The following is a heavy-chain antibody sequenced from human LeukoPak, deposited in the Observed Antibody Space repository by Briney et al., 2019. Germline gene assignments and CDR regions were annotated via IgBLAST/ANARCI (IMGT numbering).Heavy chain of an antibody. D-gene: IGHD3-22*01. V-gene: IGHV4-59*01. J-gene: IGHJ3*02. Sequence: SETLSLTSTVSGGSISSYYWSWIRQPPGKGLARIGYSYYSGSTNYNPSLKSRVNISVDTSKNQFSLKLSSVTAADTAVYYCARGGDYYYDSSGYSDAFDIWGQGTMVTVSS. CDR1: GGSISSYY. CDR3: ARGGDYYYDSSGYSDAFDI. CDR2: SYYSGST.